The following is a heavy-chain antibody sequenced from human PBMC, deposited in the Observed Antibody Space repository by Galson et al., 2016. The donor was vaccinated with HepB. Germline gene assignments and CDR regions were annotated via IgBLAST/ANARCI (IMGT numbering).Heavy chain of an antibody. V-gene: IGHV3-48*01. D-gene: IGHD1-26*01. CDR3: ARDGEWEPDYGMDV. Sequence: SLRLSCAASGFPFSGHAMSWVRQAPGKGLEWISYISLYSSTIYYADSVKGRFTISRDNAERSLFLQMSSLRAEDTAVYYCARDGEWEPDYGMDVWGQGTTVTVSS. CDR2: ISLYSSTI. CDR1: GFPFSGHA. J-gene: IGHJ6*02.